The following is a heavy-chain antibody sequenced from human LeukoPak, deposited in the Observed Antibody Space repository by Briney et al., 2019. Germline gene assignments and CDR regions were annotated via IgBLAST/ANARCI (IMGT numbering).Heavy chain of an antibody. D-gene: IGHD4-17*01. Sequence: SETPSLTCTVSGGSINSYFWTWIRQSAGKGLECIGRIHSSGNTNYNPSLKSRVTMSLDTSKNQFSLKLTSVTVADTAVYYCGRDGALNYGDYWYFDLWGRGTLVTVSS. V-gene: IGHV4-4*07. CDR2: IHSSGNT. CDR1: GGSINSYF. CDR3: GRDGALNYGDYWYFDL. J-gene: IGHJ2*01.